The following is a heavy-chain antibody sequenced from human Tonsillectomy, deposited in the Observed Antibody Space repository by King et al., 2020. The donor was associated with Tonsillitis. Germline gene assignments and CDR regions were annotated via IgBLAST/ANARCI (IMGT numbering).Heavy chain of an antibody. D-gene: IGHD3-10*01. CDR3: TTALLWFGGVYGFDI. J-gene: IGHJ3*02. V-gene: IGHV3-15*01. CDR1: GFTFSNAW. CDR2: IKSKTDGGTT. Sequence: VQLVESGGGLVKPGGSLRLSCAASGFTFSNAWMSWVRQAPGKGLEWVGRIKSKTDGGTTDYAAPVKGRFTISRDDSKNTLHLQMNSLKTEDTAVYYCTTALLWFGGVYGFDIWGQGTMVTVSS.